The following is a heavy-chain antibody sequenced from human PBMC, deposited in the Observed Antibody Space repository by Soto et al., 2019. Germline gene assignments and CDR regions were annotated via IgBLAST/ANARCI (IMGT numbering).Heavy chain of an antibody. CDR1: GYLFTNFW. CDR3: PRAGDGITPRKYSLDI. D-gene: IGHD1-26*01. Sequence: RVDSLTISCQGSGYLFTNFWIGWVRQRHGKGLEWMGNIWPGDSDTIYSSSFEGHVTSSADTSMNTIRLQCSSLKASDTAMSHCPRAGDGITPRKYSLDIWDLETLVATSS. J-gene: IGHJ4*02. V-gene: IGHV5-51*01. CDR2: IWPGDSDT.